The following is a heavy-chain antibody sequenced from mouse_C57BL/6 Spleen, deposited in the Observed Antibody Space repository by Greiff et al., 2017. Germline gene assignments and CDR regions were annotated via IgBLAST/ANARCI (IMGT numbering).Heavy chain of an antibody. CDR2: IYPGDGDT. CDR1: GYAFSSSW. V-gene: IGHV1-82*01. CDR3: AAVASRYFDV. J-gene: IGHJ1*03. D-gene: IGHD1-1*01. Sequence: QVQLQQSGPELVKPGASVKISCKASGYAFSSSWMNWVKQRPGKGLEWIGRIYPGDGDTNYNGKFKGKATLTADKSSSTAYMQLSSLTSEDSAVYFCAAVASRYFDVWGTGTTVTVSS.